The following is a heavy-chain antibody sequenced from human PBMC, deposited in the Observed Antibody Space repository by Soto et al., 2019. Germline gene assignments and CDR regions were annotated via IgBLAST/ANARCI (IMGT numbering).Heavy chain of an antibody. D-gene: IGHD2-15*01. CDR2: IYSGTTT. J-gene: IGHJ4*02. CDR3: ARGYCVQGYGAGTYFDY. V-gene: IGHV3-66*01. CDR1: GLSVSSNY. Sequence: EVQLVESGGGLVQPGGSLRLSCAASGLSVSSNYMSWVRQAPGKGLEWVSVIYSGTTTHYADSVKGRFTISRDSSKNTLFLQMNSLRAEDTAVYFCARGYCVQGYGAGTYFDYWGQGTLVTVSS.